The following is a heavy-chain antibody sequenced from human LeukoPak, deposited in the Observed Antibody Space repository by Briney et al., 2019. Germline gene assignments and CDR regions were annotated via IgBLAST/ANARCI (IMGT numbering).Heavy chain of an antibody. CDR1: GYTFTSYC. CDR3: TRGATVTTYDY. D-gene: IGHD4-17*01. CDR2: INAYNGNT. V-gene: IGHV1-18*04. Sequence: ASVKVSCKASGYTFTSYCISWVRQAPGQGLEWMGWINAYNGNTYYAQKLQSRVTMTTDKSTRTAYMVLRRLRSDDTAVYYCTRGATVTTYDYWGQGTLVTVSS. J-gene: IGHJ4*02.